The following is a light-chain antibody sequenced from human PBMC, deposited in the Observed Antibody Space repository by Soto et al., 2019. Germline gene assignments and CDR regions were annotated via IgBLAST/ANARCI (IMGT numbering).Light chain of an antibody. V-gene: IGLV1-44*01. CDR1: NSNIGRST. Sequence: QSVLTQPPSASGTPGQRVTISCSGSNSNIGRSTVNWYQQLPGTAPKLLIYTNTERPSGVPDRFSGSRSGPSASLAITGLQADDEAYYYCASWDERLNGYMIFGGGTKLTVL. CDR3: ASWDERLNGYMI. J-gene: IGLJ2*01. CDR2: TNT.